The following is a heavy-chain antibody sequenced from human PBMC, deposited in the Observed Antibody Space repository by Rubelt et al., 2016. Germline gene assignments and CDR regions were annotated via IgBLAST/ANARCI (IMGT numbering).Heavy chain of an antibody. CDR2: ISYDGSNQ. Sequence: GGGVVQPGRSLRLSCAASGFTFSSYAMHWVRQAPGKGLEWVAVISYDGSNQYYADSVKGRFTISRDNSKNTLYLQMNSLRAEDTAVYYCARDPLGWGQGTLVTVSS. V-gene: IGHV3-30*04. CDR1: GFTFSSYA. J-gene: IGHJ4*02. CDR3: ARDPLG. D-gene: IGHD6-6*01.